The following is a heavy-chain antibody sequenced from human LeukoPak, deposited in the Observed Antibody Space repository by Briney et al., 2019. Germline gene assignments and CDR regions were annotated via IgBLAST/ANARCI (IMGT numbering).Heavy chain of an antibody. J-gene: IGHJ4*02. CDR2: IYYSGST. CDR3: TRGAGWLINY. D-gene: IGHD3-16*01. V-gene: IGHV4-39*07. CDR1: GGSISSSSYY. Sequence: SETLSLTYTVSGGSISSSSYYWGWIRQPPGKGLEWIGSIYYSGSTYYNPSPKSRVTISVDTSKNQFSLKLSSVTAADTAVYYCTRGAGWLINYWGQGILVTVSS.